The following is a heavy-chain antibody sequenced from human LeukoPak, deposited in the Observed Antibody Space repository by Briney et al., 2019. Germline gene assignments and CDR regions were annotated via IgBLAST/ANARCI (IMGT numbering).Heavy chain of an antibody. CDR2: INGDGRII. V-gene: IGHV3-74*03. J-gene: IGHJ1*01. CDR1: GFTFSSNW. CDR3: VREVGAPGSFQH. D-gene: IGHD1-26*01. Sequence: GGSLRLSCAASGFTFSSNWMHWVHQAPGKGLVWISRINGDGRIIEHAESVRGRFTISRNNADNTLHLQMNSLRAEDTAVYHCVREVGAPGSFQHWGQGAPVTVSS.